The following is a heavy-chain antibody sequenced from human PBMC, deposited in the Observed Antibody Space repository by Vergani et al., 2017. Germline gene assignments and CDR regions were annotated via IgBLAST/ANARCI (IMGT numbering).Heavy chain of an antibody. J-gene: IGHJ6*02. CDR2: IIPIFGTA. Sequence: QVQLVQSGAEVKKPGSSVKVSCKASGGTFSSYAISWVRQAPGQGLEWMGRIIPIFGTANYAQKFQGRVTITADESASTAYMELSSLRSEDTAVYYCARDIAVAGTYYYGMDVWGQGTTVTVSS. CDR3: ARDIAVAGTYYYGMDV. D-gene: IGHD6-19*01. V-gene: IGHV1-69*13. CDR1: GGTFSSYA.